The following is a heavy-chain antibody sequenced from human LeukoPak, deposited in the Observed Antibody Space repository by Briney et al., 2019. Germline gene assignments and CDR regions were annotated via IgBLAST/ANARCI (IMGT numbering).Heavy chain of an antibody. V-gene: IGHV7-4-1*02. CDR1: GYTFTRHA. D-gene: IGHD4-17*01. J-gene: IGHJ5*02. Sequence: ASVKVSCKASGYTFTRHAINWIRQAPGQGLGWMGWINTNTGNPTYDQGFTGRFVFSLDTSVSTAYLQISSLKAEDTAVYYCARENDYGDYDWFDPWGQGTLVTVSS. CDR2: INTNTGNP. CDR3: ARENDYGDYDWFDP.